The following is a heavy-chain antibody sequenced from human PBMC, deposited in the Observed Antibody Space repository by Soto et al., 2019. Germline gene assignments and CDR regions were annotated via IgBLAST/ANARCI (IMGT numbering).Heavy chain of an antibody. D-gene: IGHD2-2*01. V-gene: IGHV4-59*01. J-gene: IGHJ6*02. Sequence: SETLSLTCTVSGGSISSYYWSWIRQPPGKGLEWIGYIYYSGSTNYNPSLKSRVTISVDTSKNQFSLKLSSVTAADTAVYYCARAKGGGRCSSTRSYYYPNGMDVRGQGTTVTVSS. CDR1: GGSISSYY. CDR3: ARAKGGGRCSSTRSYYYPNGMDV. CDR2: IYYSGST.